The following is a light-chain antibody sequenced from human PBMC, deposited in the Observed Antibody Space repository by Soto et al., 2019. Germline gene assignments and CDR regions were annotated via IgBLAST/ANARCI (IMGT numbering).Light chain of an antibody. CDR1: SSDVGGYNY. Sequence: QSALTQPRSVSGSPGQSVTISCTGTSSDVGGYNYVSWYQQHPGKAPKIMIYDVTKRPSGIPDRFSGSKSGNTASLTISGLQAENGADHYCCSYAGSYSVVFGGGTKLTVL. CDR3: CSYAGSYSVV. V-gene: IGLV2-11*01. CDR2: DVT. J-gene: IGLJ2*01.